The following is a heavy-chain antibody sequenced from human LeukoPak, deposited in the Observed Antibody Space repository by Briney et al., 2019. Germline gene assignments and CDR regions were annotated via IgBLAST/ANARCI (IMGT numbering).Heavy chain of an antibody. CDR2: ISSSGSTI. D-gene: IGHD3-22*01. V-gene: IGHV3-11*01. Sequence: GGSLRLSCAASGFTFSDYYMSWIRQAPGKGLEWVSYISSSGSTIYYADSVKGRFTISRDDANDSLYLLMHSLRAEDTAFYYCVRGTMIVGPWGQGTLVTVSS. CDR1: GFTFSDYY. J-gene: IGHJ5*02. CDR3: VRGTMIVGP.